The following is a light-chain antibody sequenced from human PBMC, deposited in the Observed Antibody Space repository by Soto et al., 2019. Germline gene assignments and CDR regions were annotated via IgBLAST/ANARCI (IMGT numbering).Light chain of an antibody. CDR3: QQYGSSPYT. J-gene: IGKJ2*01. Sequence: EIVLTQSPGTLSLSPGERATLSCRASQSVSSSYLAWYQQKPGQAPRLLIYGASSRATGIPDRVSGSGSGTDFTLTISRLEPEDFAVYFCQQYGSSPYTFGQGPKLEIK. CDR1: QSVSSSY. V-gene: IGKV3-20*01. CDR2: GAS.